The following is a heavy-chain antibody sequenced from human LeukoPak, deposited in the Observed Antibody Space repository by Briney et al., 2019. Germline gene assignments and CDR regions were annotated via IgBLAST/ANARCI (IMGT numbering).Heavy chain of an antibody. CDR1: GFTVSSNY. V-gene: IGHV3-66*01. CDR3: ARAGKNGGLAGDFDY. Sequence: GGSLRLSCAASGFTVSSNYMSWVRQAPGKGLEWVSVIYSGGSTYYADSVKGRFTISRDNSKNTLYLQMNSLRAEDTAVYYCARAGKNGGLAGDFDYWGQGTLVTVSS. J-gene: IGHJ4*02. CDR2: IYSGGST. D-gene: IGHD4-23*01.